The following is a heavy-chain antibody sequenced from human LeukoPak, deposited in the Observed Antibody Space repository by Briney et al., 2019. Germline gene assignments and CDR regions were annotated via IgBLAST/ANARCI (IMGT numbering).Heavy chain of an antibody. D-gene: IGHD3-3*01. Sequence: GGSLRLSCAASGFTFSSYSVNWVRQAPGKGLEWVSVISGSGGSTYYADSVKGRFTISRDNSKNTLYLQMNSLRAEDTAIYYCARDERLLSFLKWGQGTLVTVSS. V-gene: IGHV3-23*01. J-gene: IGHJ4*02. CDR1: GFTFSSYS. CDR2: ISGSGGST. CDR3: ARDERLLSFLK.